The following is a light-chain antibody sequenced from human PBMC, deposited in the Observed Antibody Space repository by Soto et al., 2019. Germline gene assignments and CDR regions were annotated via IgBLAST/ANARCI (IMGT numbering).Light chain of an antibody. CDR1: QSISSY. CDR2: GAS. CDR3: QQSDSAILT. V-gene: IGKV1-39*01. J-gene: IGKJ3*01. Sequence: DIQMTQSPSSMSASVGDRVTITCRASQSISSYLNWYQQKPGKAPKLLIYGASTFQSGVPSRFSGRGSGTDFTLTISSLQPEDFATYYCQQSDSAILTFGPGTKVDIK.